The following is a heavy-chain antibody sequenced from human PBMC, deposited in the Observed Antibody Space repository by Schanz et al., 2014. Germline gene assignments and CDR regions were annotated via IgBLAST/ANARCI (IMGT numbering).Heavy chain of an antibody. CDR3: ARELCSSTTCYVRYDP. J-gene: IGHJ5*02. Sequence: QVQLVQSGADVKKPGASVKVSCKASGYTFTGYYMNWVRQAPGQGLEWMGRFNPNTGGIEEARKFQGRVTMTRDTSISTAYMELSSLTSDDTAVYYCARELCSSTTCYVRYDPWGQGTLVTVSS. V-gene: IGHV1-2*06. CDR1: GYTFTGYY. CDR2: FNPNTGGI. D-gene: IGHD2-2*01.